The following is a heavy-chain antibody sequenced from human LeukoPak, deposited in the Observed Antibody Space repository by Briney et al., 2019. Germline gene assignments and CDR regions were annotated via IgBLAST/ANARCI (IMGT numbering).Heavy chain of an antibody. Sequence: SETLSLTCTVSGDSISSSSYYWGWIRQPPGKGLEWIGNIYYSGSTYYNPSLKSRVTISVDTSKNQFSLKLSSVTAADTAVYYCAREGGVWFGELSHNWFDPWGQGTLVTVSS. V-gene: IGHV4-39*07. J-gene: IGHJ5*02. CDR3: AREGGVWFGELSHNWFDP. D-gene: IGHD3-10*01. CDR2: IYYSGST. CDR1: GDSISSSSYY.